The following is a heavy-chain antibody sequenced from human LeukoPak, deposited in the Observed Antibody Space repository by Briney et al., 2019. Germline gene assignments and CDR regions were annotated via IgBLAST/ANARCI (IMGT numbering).Heavy chain of an antibody. Sequence: SETLSLTCTVSGGSISSGSYYWSWIRQPAGKGLEWIGRIYTSGSTNYNPSLKSRVTISVDTSKNQFSLKLSSVTAADTAVYYCAREGFGVGASGARYFDYWGQGTLVTVSS. CDR1: GGSISSGSYY. J-gene: IGHJ4*02. CDR2: IYTSGST. D-gene: IGHD1-26*01. CDR3: AREGFGVGASGARYFDY. V-gene: IGHV4-61*02.